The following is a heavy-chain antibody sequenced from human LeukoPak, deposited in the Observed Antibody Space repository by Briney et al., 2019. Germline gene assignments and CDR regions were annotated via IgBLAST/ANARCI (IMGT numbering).Heavy chain of an antibody. D-gene: IGHD3-3*01. J-gene: IGHJ4*02. CDR3: ARDQYDTWSRRGNFDS. CDR2: IWYDGSNK. CDR1: GFTFRSHA. V-gene: IGHV3-33*01. Sequence: GGSLRLSCATSGFTFRSHAMHWVRQSPGKGLEWVAQIWYDGSNKYYADSVKGRFSVSRDNSKNTAYLQMNSLRVEDTAVFYCARDQYDTWSRRGNFDSWGQGTLVIVSS.